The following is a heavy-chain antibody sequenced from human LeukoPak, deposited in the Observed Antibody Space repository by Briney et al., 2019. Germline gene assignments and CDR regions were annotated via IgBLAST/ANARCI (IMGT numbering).Heavy chain of an antibody. Sequence: GGSLRLSCAASGFTFSSYSMNWVRQAPGKGLEWLSSIDSSSSFIYYADSVKGRFTISRDNAKNSLYLQMNSLRAEDTAVYYCAKKGSRIAAAGPYFDYWGQGTLVTVSS. CDR1: GFTFSSYS. CDR2: IDSSSSFI. V-gene: IGHV3-21*01. CDR3: AKKGSRIAAAGPYFDY. J-gene: IGHJ4*02. D-gene: IGHD6-13*01.